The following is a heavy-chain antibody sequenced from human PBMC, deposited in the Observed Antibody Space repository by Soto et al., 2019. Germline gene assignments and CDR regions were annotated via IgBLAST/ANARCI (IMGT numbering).Heavy chain of an antibody. CDR1: GFTFSSND. CDR2: IYSGGST. CDR3: ATRPLLPGAP. Sequence: EVQLVESGGGLIQPGGSLRLSCAASGFTFSSNDMNWVRQAPGKGLEWVSLIYSGGSTYYADSVKGRFTISRDNSKNTXXXXXXSXRAEXTAVYYCATRPLLPGAPWGQGTMVTVSS. J-gene: IGHJ3*01. D-gene: IGHD3-22*01. V-gene: IGHV3-53*01.